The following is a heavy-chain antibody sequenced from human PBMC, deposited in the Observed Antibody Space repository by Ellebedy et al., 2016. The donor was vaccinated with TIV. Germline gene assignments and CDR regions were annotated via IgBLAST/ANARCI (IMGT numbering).Heavy chain of an antibody. CDR1: GFTFTRYG. J-gene: IGHJ4*02. V-gene: IGHV1-46*01. CDR3: AREGGVYYFDY. CDR2: VNPFNGGT. D-gene: IGHD2-8*02. Sequence: AASVKVSCKASGFTFTRYGINWVRQAPGQGLEWMGTVNPFNGGTGYAQRFQGRVTMTRDTSASTVYMELSSLRSDDTAVYYCAREGGVYYFDYWGQGTLVTVSS.